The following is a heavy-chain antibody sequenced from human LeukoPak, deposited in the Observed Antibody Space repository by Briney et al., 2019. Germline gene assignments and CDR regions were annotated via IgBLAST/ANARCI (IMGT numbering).Heavy chain of an antibody. CDR3: AKTTVGYSSGRFPGWPADC. Sequence: GGSLRLSCAASGFTFNTYAICWVRQAPGKGLEWVPGICGSGGCTYYADSVKGRFTISRDNSKNTVYLQMNSLTVDDTAVYYCAKTTVGYSSGRFPGWPADCWGQGTLVTVSS. J-gene: IGHJ4*02. V-gene: IGHV3-23*01. CDR2: ICGSGGCT. CDR1: GFTFNTYA. D-gene: IGHD6-19*01.